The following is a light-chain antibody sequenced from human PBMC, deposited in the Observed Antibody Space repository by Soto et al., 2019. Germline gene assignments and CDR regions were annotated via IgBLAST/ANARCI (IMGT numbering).Light chain of an antibody. CDR1: QSVTSSY. CDR2: CAS. V-gene: IGKV3-20*01. J-gene: IGKJ1*01. Sequence: EIVLTQSPGTLSLSPGERATLSCRASQSVTSSYLAWYQQKPGQAPRLLIYCASSRGTGIPDRLSGSGSGTDFTLTISRLEPEDFAVYYCQQYAGSPPRTFGQGAQVEIK. CDR3: QQYAGSPPRT.